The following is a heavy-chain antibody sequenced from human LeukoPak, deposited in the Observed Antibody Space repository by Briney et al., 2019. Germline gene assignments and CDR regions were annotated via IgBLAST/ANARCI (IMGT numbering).Heavy chain of an antibody. CDR3: ARDLWDATGY. D-gene: IGHD3-3*01. CDR2: IYSGDST. J-gene: IGHJ4*02. Sequence: PGGSLRLPCVASGFSSTYMSWVRQAPGKGLEWVSGIYSGDSTYYADSVKGRFTISRDISKNTVYLQMNSLRPEDTAVYHCARDLWDATGYWGQGTLVTVAS. V-gene: IGHV3-66*02. CDR1: GFSSTY.